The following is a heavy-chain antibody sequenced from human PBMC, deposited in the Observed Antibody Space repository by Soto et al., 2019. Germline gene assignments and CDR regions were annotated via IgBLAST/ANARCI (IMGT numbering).Heavy chain of an antibody. CDR1: GGAISSGAYY. J-gene: IGHJ5*02. Sequence: QVQLQESGPGLVKPSQTLSLSCTVSGGAISSGAYYWTWIRQHPGKGLEWIGYIYYSGSTYYNPSLKSRVTISLDKYKNQLSLKLSSLTAADTAVYYCARGSGGAGSYYNWFDPWCQGTLVTVSS. CDR3: ARGSGGAGSYYNWFDP. CDR2: IYYSGST. V-gene: IGHV4-31*03. D-gene: IGHD3-10*01.